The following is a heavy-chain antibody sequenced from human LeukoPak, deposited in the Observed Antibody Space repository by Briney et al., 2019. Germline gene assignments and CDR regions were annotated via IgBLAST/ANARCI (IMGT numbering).Heavy chain of an antibody. CDR2: INAGNGNT. D-gene: IGHD3-3*01. Sequence: ASVKVSCKASGYTFTSYAMHWVRQAPRQRLEWMGWINAGNGNTKYSQKFQGRVTITRDTSASTAYMELSSLRSEDTAVYYCARDLGGLLYNYYYYGMDVWGQGTTVTVSS. J-gene: IGHJ6*02. CDR3: ARDLGGLLYNYYYYGMDV. CDR1: GYTFTSYA. V-gene: IGHV1-3*01.